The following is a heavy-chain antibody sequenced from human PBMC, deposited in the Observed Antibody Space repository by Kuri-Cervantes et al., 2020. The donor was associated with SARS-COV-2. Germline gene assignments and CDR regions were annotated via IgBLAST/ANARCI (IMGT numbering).Heavy chain of an antibody. V-gene: IGHV3-15*01. D-gene: IGHD6-19*01. Sequence: LSLTCAASGFTFSSYAMSWVRQAPGKGLEWVGRIKSKTDGGTTDYAAPVKGRFTISRDDSKSTLYLQMNSLKTEDTAVYYCTTERWLVPVFDYWGQGTLVTVSS. CDR1: GFTFSSYA. CDR2: IKSKTDGGTT. J-gene: IGHJ4*02. CDR3: TTERWLVPVFDY.